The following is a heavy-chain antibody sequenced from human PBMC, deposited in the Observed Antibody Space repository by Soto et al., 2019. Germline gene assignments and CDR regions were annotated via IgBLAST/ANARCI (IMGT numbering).Heavy chain of an antibody. V-gene: IGHV3-11*01. CDR3: ARTPGKRELLGLFDP. D-gene: IGHD1-26*01. CDR2: ISSSGSTI. J-gene: IGHJ5*02. CDR1: EFTFSNYA. Sequence: GGSLRLSCAASEFTFSNYAMSWIRQAPGKGLEWVSYISSSGSTIYYADSVKGRFTISRDNAKNSLYLQMNSLRAEDTAVYYCARTPGKRELLGLFDPWGQGTLVTVSS.